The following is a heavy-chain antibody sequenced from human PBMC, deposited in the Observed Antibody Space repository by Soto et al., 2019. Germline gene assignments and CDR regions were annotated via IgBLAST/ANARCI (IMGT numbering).Heavy chain of an antibody. D-gene: IGHD1-26*01. CDR3: ARSPYSVRYLAYLDY. Sequence: QVQLVESGGGVVQPGRSLRLSCAASGFTFSSYGMHWVRQAPGKGLEWVAVISYDGSNKYYADSVKGRFTISRDNSKNTLYLQMNSLRAEDTAVYYCARSPYSVRYLAYLDYWGQGTLVTVSS. CDR1: GFTFSSYG. CDR2: ISYDGSNK. V-gene: IGHV3-30*03. J-gene: IGHJ4*02.